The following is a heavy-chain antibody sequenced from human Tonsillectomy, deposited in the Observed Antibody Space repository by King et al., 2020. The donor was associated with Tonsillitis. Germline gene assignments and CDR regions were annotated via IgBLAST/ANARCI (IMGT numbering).Heavy chain of an antibody. Sequence: QLQESGPGVVKPSETLSLTCTVSGGSRSSSDHYWAWIRQPPGKGLEWIGFMCYSGTTFYNPSLKSRITISGGTSENRFSLKLSSVTAADTAVYFCAGYVSGSFDYWGQGALVTVSS. V-gene: IGHV4-39*01. D-gene: IGHD1-26*01. CDR2: MCYSGTT. J-gene: IGHJ4*02. CDR3: AGYVSGSFDY. CDR1: GGSRSSSDHY.